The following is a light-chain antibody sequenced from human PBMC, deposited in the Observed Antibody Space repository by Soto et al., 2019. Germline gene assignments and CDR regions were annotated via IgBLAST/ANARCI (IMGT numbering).Light chain of an antibody. CDR1: SSNIGAGYD. CDR2: GNT. J-gene: IGLJ1*01. CDR3: QSYASSLSGYV. V-gene: IGLV1-40*01. Sequence: QSVLTQPPSVSGAPGQRVTISCTGSSSNIGAGYDVSWYQQLPGTAPKFLIYGNTDRPSGVPDRFSGSKSGTSASLAITGLQAEDEADYYCQSYASSLSGYVFGTGTQLTVL.